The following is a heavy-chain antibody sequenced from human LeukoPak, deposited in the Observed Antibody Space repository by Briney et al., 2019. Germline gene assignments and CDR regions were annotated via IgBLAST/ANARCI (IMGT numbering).Heavy chain of an antibody. CDR3: ARGVEPLAANTLAY. V-gene: IGHV3-53*01. CDR1: WFHVITQD. Sequence: GSLRLSFSAPWFHVITQDITWVRQAPGEGLQGVSVLYSDGNTKYADSVQGRFTISRDNSKNTLYLEMNSLSPDDTAVYYCARGVEPLAANTLAYWGQGTLVSVSS. D-gene: IGHD1-14*01. CDR2: LYSDGNT. J-gene: IGHJ4*02.